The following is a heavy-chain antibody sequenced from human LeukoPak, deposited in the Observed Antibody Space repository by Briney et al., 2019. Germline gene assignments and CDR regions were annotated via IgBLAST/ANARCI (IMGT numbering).Heavy chain of an antibody. CDR3: ARMWGNSGWGFDY. D-gene: IGHD6-19*01. CDR2: IDSDGTST. CDR1: GFTFSSGW. V-gene: IGHV3-74*01. J-gene: IGHJ4*02. Sequence: GGSLRLSCAASGFTFSSGWMHWVRQTPGKGLEWVSRIDSDGTSTTYADSVKGRFAISRDNAKNTLYLQMNSLRAEDTAVYYCARMWGNSGWGFDYWGQGTLVTVSS.